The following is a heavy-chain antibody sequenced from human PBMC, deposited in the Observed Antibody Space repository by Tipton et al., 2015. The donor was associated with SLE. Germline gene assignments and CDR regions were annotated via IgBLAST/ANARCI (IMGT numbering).Heavy chain of an antibody. J-gene: IGHJ5*02. V-gene: IGHV4-59*01. CDR1: GGSISSYY. CDR2: IYYSGST. CDR3: ARGGDWFDP. Sequence: TLSLTCTVSGGSISSYYWSWIRQPPGKGLEWIGYIYYSGSTNYNPSLKSRVTISVDTSKNQFSLKLSPVTAADTAVYYCARGGDWFDPWGQGTLVTVSA. D-gene: IGHD3-10*01.